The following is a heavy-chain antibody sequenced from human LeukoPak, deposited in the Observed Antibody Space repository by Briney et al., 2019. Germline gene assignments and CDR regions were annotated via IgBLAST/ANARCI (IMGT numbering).Heavy chain of an antibody. J-gene: IGHJ4*02. CDR2: ISGGGDIT. V-gene: IGHV3-23*01. CDR1: GFNFANHA. CDR3: VREDTPATANY. Sequence: GGSLRLSCAASGFNFANHAMSWVRQTAGKGLEWVSAISGGGDITYYADSVKGRFTVSRDNSKDTLFLQMHSLRPGDTAVYYCVREDTPATANYWGQGTLVTISS. D-gene: IGHD2-21*02.